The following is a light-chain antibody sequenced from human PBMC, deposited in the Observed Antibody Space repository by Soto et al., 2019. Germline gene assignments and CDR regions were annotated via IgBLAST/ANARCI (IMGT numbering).Light chain of an antibody. CDR2: AAS. CDR1: QGIGVY. V-gene: IGKV1-27*01. J-gene: IGKJ4*01. CDR3: QKSNSAPLT. Sequence: DIQMTQSPSSLSASLGDRVTITCRASQGIGVYLAWFQQKPGKVPKLLIYAASALQSGVPSRFSGSGSGTDFTLTISSLQPEDFAAYYCQKSNSAPLTFGGGTKVEIK.